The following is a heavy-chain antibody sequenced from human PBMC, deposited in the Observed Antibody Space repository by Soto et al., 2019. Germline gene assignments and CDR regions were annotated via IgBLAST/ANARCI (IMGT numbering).Heavy chain of an antibody. CDR1: GFAFSNAW. Sequence: GGSLRLSCAGSGFAFSNAWINWVRQAPGKGLEWVGRIKSKTDGGTTDYAAPVKGRFTISRDDSKNTLYLQMNSLKTEDTAVYYCTTAPLYSGYDLKEVGACDIWGQGTMVTVSS. CDR2: IKSKTDGGTT. CDR3: TTAPLYSGYDLKEVGACDI. V-gene: IGHV3-15*07. J-gene: IGHJ3*02. D-gene: IGHD5-12*01.